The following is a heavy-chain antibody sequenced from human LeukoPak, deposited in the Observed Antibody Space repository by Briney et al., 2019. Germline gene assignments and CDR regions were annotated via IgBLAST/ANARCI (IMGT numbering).Heavy chain of an antibody. CDR2: IRSDGDDK. CDR3: AKEEGSTWYDYFDY. D-gene: IGHD6-13*01. J-gene: IGHJ4*02. Sequence: GGSLRLSCATSGFTFSTFGMHWVRQVPGKGLQWVAFIRSDGDDKYYADSVKGRFTISRDNSKNTLYLQMNSLRAEDTALYYCAKEEGSTWYDYFDYWGQGTLVTVSS. CDR1: GFTFSTFG. V-gene: IGHV3-30*02.